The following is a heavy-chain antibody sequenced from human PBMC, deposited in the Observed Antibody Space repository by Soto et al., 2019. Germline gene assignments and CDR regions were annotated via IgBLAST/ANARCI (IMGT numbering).Heavy chain of an antibody. CDR2: ISYDGSNK. D-gene: IGHD3-22*01. J-gene: IGHJ4*02. V-gene: IGHV3-30-3*01. CDR1: GFTFSSYA. CDR3: ARDYYDSSGFRWYYFDY. Sequence: GGSLRLSCAASGFTFSSYAVHWVRQAPGKGLEWVAVISYDGSNKYYADSVKGRFTISRDNSKNTLYLQMNSLRAEDTAVYYCARDYYDSSGFRWYYFDYWGQGTLVTVSS.